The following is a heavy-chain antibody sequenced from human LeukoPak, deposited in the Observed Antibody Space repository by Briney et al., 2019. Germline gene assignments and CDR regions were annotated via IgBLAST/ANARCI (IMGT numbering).Heavy chain of an antibody. J-gene: IGHJ5*02. D-gene: IGHD3-22*01. Sequence: TASETLSLTCTVSGGSISSSSYYWGWIRQPPGKGLEWIGSIYYSGSTYYNPSLKSRVTISVDTSKNQFSLKLSSVTAADTAVYYCAREKIGYYDGSGRGWFDPWGQGTLVTVSS. CDR3: AREKIGYYDGSGRGWFDP. CDR2: IYYSGST. V-gene: IGHV4-39*07. CDR1: GGSISSSSYY.